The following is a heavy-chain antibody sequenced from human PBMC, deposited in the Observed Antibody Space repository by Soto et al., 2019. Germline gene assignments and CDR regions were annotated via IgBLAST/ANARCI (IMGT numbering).Heavy chain of an antibody. CDR1: GFTFAGYG. V-gene: IGHV3-23*01. D-gene: IGHD3-10*01. Sequence: EVQLLESGGGLVQPGGSLRLSCAASGFTFAGYGMNWVRQAPGKGLECVSSISGSGGSTDYADSVKGRFTMSRDNSKNTLYLQMNSLRAEDSAIYYCARSSGFGELLPLDNWGQGTQVTVSS. J-gene: IGHJ4*02. CDR3: ARSSGFGELLPLDN. CDR2: ISGSGGST.